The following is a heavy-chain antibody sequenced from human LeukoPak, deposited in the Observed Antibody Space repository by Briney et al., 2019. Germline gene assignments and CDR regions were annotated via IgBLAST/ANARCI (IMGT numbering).Heavy chain of an antibody. Sequence: NPSETLSLTCAVYGGSFSGYYWGWIRQPPGRGLEWIGEINHSGNTNYNPSLKSRVTISVDTSKNQFSLKLTSVTAADTAVYYCAREVESSDDAFDIWGQGTMVTVSS. CDR3: AREVESSDDAFDI. CDR2: INHSGNT. J-gene: IGHJ3*02. V-gene: IGHV4-34*01. CDR1: GGSFSGYY. D-gene: IGHD2-2*01.